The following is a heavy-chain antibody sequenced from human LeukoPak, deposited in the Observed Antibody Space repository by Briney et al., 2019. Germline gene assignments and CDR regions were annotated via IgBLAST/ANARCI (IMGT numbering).Heavy chain of an antibody. V-gene: IGHV3-13*01. Sequence: GGSLRLSCAASGFTFSDYDMHWVRQATGKGLEWVSAIGTAGDAYYTGSVKGRFTISRENAKNSLYLQMNSLRAGDTAVYYCARVARERVGGVYYFDYWGQGTLVTVSS. CDR3: ARVARERVGGVYYFDY. CDR2: IGTAGDA. CDR1: GFTFSDYD. D-gene: IGHD1-1*01. J-gene: IGHJ4*02.